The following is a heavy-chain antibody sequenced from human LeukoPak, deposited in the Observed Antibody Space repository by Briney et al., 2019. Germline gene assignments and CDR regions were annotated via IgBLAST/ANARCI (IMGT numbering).Heavy chain of an antibody. D-gene: IGHD6-6*01. CDR1: GLPFRYYA. V-gene: IGHV3-23*01. CDR2: IIGSGGGT. CDR3: AKDLGAARPFDY. J-gene: IGHJ4*02. Sequence: GGPLKLSCAASGLPFRYYAMSWVGQAPGKGLEWVSAIIGSGGGTYYAGSVRGRFNISRDNSKNTLYLQMNSLRAEDTAVYYCAKDLGAARPFDYWGQGTLVTVSS.